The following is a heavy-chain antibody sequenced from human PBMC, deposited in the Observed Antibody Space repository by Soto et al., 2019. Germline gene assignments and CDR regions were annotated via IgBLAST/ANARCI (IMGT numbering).Heavy chain of an antibody. J-gene: IGHJ6*02. V-gene: IGHV3-21*02. CDR2: ISSRSSYI. CDR3: ARDQRYDFWSGYYRDYGMDV. Sequence: EVQLVESGGGLVKPGGSLRLSCAASGFTFSSYTMNWVRQAPGKGLEWVSSISSRSSYIYYADSVKGRFTISRDNAKISVYLQMNSLRAEDTAVHYCARDQRYDFWSGYYRDYGMDVWGQGTTVTVSS. D-gene: IGHD3-3*01. CDR1: GFTFSSYT.